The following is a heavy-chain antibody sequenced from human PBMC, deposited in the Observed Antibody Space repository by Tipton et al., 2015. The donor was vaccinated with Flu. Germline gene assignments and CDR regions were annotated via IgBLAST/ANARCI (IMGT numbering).Heavy chain of an antibody. Sequence: GSLRLSCAASGLTVSSSYMSWVRQAPGKGLEWVSVIYSGGWISYADPVKGRFTISRDNSKNTLYLQMSSLRAEDTAVYYCARNYYGSGRGGLDIWGQGTMVTVSS. V-gene: IGHV3-53*01. CDR1: GLTVSSSY. CDR2: IYSGGWI. CDR3: ARNYYGSGRGGLDI. D-gene: IGHD3-10*01. J-gene: IGHJ3*02.